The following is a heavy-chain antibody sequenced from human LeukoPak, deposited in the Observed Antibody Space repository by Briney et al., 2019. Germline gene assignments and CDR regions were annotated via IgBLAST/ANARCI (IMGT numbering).Heavy chain of an antibody. CDR2: ISSSSSTI. Sequence: TGGSLRLSCAASGFTFSSYSMNWVRQAPGKGLEWVSYISSSSSTIYYADSVKGRFTISRDNAKNSLYLQMNSLRAEDTAVYYCXRDXGYSGTTEDLDYWGQGTLVTVSS. D-gene: IGHD1-14*01. CDR3: XRDXGYSGTTEDLDY. CDR1: GFTFSSYS. V-gene: IGHV3-48*01. J-gene: IGHJ4*02.